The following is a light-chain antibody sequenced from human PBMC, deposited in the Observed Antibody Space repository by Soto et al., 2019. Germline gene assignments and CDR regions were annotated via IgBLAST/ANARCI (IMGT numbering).Light chain of an antibody. J-gene: IGKJ1*01. CDR2: DAS. V-gene: IGKV3-11*01. Sequence: ETVLTQSPATLSLSPGERATLSCRASQSVQNFLAGYQQKPGQAPRLLIFDASNRATSIPARLSGSGSRTDHHLTISGLEPEGFVVYYCQQRINGWTFGQGTKVEIK. CDR1: QSVQNF. CDR3: QQRINGWT.